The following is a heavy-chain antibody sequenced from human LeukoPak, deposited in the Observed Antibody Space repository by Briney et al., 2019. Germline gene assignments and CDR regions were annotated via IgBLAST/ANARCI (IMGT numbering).Heavy chain of an antibody. D-gene: IGHD6-13*01. V-gene: IGHV3-23*01. CDR3: ARTGYSSSWSPPHYFDY. CDR2: ISGSGGNT. Sequence: PTGGSLRLSCAASGFTFSSYAMSWVRQAPGKGLEWVSAISGSGGNTYYADSVKGRFTISRDNSKNTLYLQMNSLRAEDTAVYYCARTGYSSSWSPPHYFDYWGQGTLVTVSS. CDR1: GFTFSSYA. J-gene: IGHJ4*02.